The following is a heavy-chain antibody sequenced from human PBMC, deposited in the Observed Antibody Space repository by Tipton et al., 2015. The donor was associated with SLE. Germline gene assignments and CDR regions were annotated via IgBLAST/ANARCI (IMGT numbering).Heavy chain of an antibody. J-gene: IGHJ3*02. CDR1: GFTFSSYA. D-gene: IGHD3-10*01. CDR2: ISDSASST. V-gene: IGHV3-23*01. Sequence: SLRLSCAASGFTFSSYAMTWVRQAPGKGLEWVSSISDSASSTYYADSVKGRFTISRDTSKNTLYLQMNSLTAEDTAVYYCARRNSESGAFDMWGQGTLVTVSS. CDR3: ARRNSESGAFDM.